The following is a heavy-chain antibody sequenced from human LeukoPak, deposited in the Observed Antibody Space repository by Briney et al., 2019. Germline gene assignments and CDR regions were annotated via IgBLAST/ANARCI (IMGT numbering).Heavy chain of an antibody. Sequence: PGGSLRLSCAASGFTFSSYSMNWVRQAPGKGLEWVSSISSSSSYIYYADSVKGRFTISRDNAKNSLYLQMNSLRAEDTAVYYCARDYYDFWRGYTDAFDIWGQGTTVTVSS. D-gene: IGHD3-3*01. CDR1: GFTFSSYS. CDR2: ISSSSSYI. V-gene: IGHV3-21*01. J-gene: IGHJ3*02. CDR3: ARDYYDFWRGYTDAFDI.